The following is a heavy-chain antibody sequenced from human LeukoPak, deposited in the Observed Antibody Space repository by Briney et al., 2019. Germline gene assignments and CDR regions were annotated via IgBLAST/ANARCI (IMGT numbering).Heavy chain of an antibody. D-gene: IGHD6-13*01. Sequence: ASLKVSCKASGYTFTAYYIHWVRRAPGQGLEWMGWINPNSGGTNYAQKFQGRVTMTRDTSISTAYMELSRLRSDDTAVYYCARDAIAAAGTNWFDPWGQGTLVTVSS. CDR1: GYTFTAYY. J-gene: IGHJ5*02. V-gene: IGHV1-2*02. CDR3: ARDAIAAAGTNWFDP. CDR2: INPNSGGT.